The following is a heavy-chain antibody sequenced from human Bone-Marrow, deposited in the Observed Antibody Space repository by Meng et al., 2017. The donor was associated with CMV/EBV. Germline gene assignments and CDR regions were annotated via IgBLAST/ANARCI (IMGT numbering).Heavy chain of an antibody. J-gene: IGHJ4*02. CDR1: GVSISTHY. D-gene: IGHD1-1*01. Sequence: QGQLQPSGPGLVKPSATLSLTCRVSGVSISTHYWSWIRQTPGKGLEWIASIHYTGRADYSPSLKSRVTVSVDTSDSQLSLKLSSVTTADTAMYYCAERGGGYWGQGILVTVSS. V-gene: IGHV4-59*11. CDR2: IHYTGRA. CDR3: AERGGGY.